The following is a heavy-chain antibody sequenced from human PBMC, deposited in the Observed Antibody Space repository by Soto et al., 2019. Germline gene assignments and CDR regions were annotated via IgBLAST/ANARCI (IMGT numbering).Heavy chain of an antibody. D-gene: IGHD1-1*01. CDR2: IXPNSGXT. CDR1: GYTFTGYY. J-gene: IGHJ3*02. V-gene: IGHV1-2*04. CDR3: ARQETDDDAFDI. Sequence: XVKVSCKASGYTFTGYYMHWVRQAPGQGLEWMGWIXPNSGXTYYAQKFQGXXTMPRDTXXSTDYMELSRLRSEDTAVYYCARQETDDDAFDIWGQETMVTVSS.